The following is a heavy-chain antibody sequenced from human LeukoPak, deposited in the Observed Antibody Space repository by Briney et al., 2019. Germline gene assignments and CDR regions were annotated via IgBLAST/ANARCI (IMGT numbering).Heavy chain of an antibody. J-gene: IGHJ3*02. D-gene: IGHD6-13*01. CDR3: ARRTRYSSSSDAFDI. CDR1: GYTFTGNY. Sequence: GASVKVSCKASGYTFTGNYMHWVRQAPGQGLEWMGWINPNSGGTNYAQKFQGRVTMTRDTSISTAYMELSRLRSADTAVYYCARRTRYSSSSDAFDIWGQGTMVTVSS. V-gene: IGHV1-2*02. CDR2: INPNSGGT.